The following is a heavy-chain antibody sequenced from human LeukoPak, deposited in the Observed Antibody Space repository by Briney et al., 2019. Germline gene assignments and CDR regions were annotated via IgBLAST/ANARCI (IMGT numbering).Heavy chain of an antibody. CDR2: ISAYNGNT. V-gene: IGHV1-18*01. D-gene: IGHD2-2*01. Sequence: ASVKVSCTASGYTFTSYGISWVRQAPGQGLEWMGWISAYNGNTNYAQKLQGRVTMTTDTSTSTAYMELRSLRSDDTAVYYCAYEIVVVPAAISVWGQGTLVTVSS. CDR1: GYTFTSYG. CDR3: AYEIVVVPAAISV. J-gene: IGHJ4*02.